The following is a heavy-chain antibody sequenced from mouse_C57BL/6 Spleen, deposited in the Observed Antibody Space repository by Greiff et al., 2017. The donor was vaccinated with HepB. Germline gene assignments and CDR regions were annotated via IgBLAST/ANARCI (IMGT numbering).Heavy chain of an antibody. CDR1: GYTFTSYW. Sequence: QVQLQQPGAELVKPGASVKLSCKASGYTFTSYWMHWVKQRPGQGLEWIGMIHPNSGSTNYNEKFKSKATLTVDKSSSTAYMQLSSLTSEDSAVYYCARWDIAKGCAYWGQGTLVTVSA. J-gene: IGHJ3*01. CDR2: IHPNSGST. D-gene: IGHD4-1*01. V-gene: IGHV1-64*01. CDR3: ARWDIAKGCAY.